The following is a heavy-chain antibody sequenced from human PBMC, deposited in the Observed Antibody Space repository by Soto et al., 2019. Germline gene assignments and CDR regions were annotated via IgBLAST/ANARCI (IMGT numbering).Heavy chain of an antibody. V-gene: IGHV4-59*01. J-gene: IGHJ5*02. CDR3: ARMGRYCRGGSWYARGRDT. CDR1: GGSMSSYY. Sequence: PSATRPLTCTVSGGSMSSYYRSWIRQSPGKGLEWIGYIFYGGSPNYNPSLKSRVTISVDSSKNQFSLKLTSVAAADTAIYYCARMGRYCRGGSWYARGRDTWGEGTVVTVSS. D-gene: IGHD2-15*01. CDR2: IFYGGSP.